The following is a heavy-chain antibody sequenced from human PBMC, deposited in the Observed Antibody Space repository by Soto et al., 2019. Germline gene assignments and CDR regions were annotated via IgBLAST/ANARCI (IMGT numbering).Heavy chain of an antibody. V-gene: IGHV3-48*02. Sequence: EVQLVESGGGLVQPGGSLRLSCAASGFTFSSYSMNWVRQAPGKGLEWVSYISSSSSTIYYADSVKGRFTISRDNAKNSLYLQMNRLRDEDTAVYYCAREVAGSSWFHYYGMDVWGQGTTVTVSS. D-gene: IGHD6-13*01. CDR1: GFTFSSYS. CDR2: ISSSSSTI. CDR3: AREVAGSSWFHYYGMDV. J-gene: IGHJ6*02.